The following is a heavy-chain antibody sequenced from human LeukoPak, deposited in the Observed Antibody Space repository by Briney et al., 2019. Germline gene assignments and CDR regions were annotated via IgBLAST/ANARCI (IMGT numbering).Heavy chain of an antibody. D-gene: IGHD3-16*02. CDR2: LSGSAGGT. Sequence: PGGSLRLSCGVSGFTLSNYGMSWVRQAPGKGLEWVAGLSGSAGGTNYADSVKGRFTISRDNSKNTLFLQMDRLRAEDTAVYFCAKRGVVVRVFLVGFHKEAYYFDSWAREPRSPSPQ. J-gene: IGHJ4*02. V-gene: IGHV3-23*01. CDR1: GFTLSNYG. CDR3: AKRGVVVRVFLVGFHKEAYYFDS.